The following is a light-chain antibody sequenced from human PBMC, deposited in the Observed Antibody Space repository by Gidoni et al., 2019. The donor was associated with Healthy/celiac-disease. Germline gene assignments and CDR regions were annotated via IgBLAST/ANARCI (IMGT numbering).Light chain of an antibody. J-gene: IGLJ2*01. CDR3: QSADSSGEV. CDR1: ILPKQY. V-gene: IGLV3-25*03. Sequence: SYELTQPPSVSVSPGQTARIICSGDILPKQYAYWYQQKPGQAPVLVIYKDSERPSGIPERFSGSSSGTTVTLTISGVQAEDEADYYCQSADSSGEVFGGGTKLTVL. CDR2: KDS.